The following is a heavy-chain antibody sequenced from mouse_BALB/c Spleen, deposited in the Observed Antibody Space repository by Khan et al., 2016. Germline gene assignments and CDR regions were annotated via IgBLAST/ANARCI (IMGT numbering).Heavy chain of an antibody. Sequence: EVQLQESGPNLVKPSQSLSLTCTVTGYSITSHYTWHWIRHFPGNKLEWMGYINYSGSTNYNPSLKSRFSITRETSKNQFFLQLSSVTADDTATYYCATSSSGYWYYFDYWGQGTTLTVSS. D-gene: IGHD3-1*01. CDR2: INYSGST. CDR1: GYSITSHYT. J-gene: IGHJ2*01. V-gene: IGHV3-1*02. CDR3: ATSSSGYWYYFDY.